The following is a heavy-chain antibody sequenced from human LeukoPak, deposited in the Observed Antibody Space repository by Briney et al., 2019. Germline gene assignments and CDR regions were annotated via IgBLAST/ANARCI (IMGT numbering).Heavy chain of an antibody. Sequence: ASVKVSCKASGYMSTNYYMHWVRQAPGQGLDYMGRVDPTGVTTTYPQKFQGRVTMTRDTSTGTVYMELRSLTSEDTAVYFCASEGRYCSNTHCYGSPYWGQGTLVTVSS. J-gene: IGHJ4*02. CDR1: GYMSTNYY. CDR2: VDPTGVTT. CDR3: ASEGRYCSNTHCYGSPY. D-gene: IGHD2-2*01. V-gene: IGHV1-46*01.